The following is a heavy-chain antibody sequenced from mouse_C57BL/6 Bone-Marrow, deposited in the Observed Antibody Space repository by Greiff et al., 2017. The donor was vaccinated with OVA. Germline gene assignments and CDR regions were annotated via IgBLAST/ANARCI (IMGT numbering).Heavy chain of an antibody. CDR3: AKRLSYYSNPYYYAMDY. Sequence: QVQLQQSGPGLVQPSQSLSITCTVSGFSLTSYGVHWVRQSPGKGLEWLGVIWRGGSTDYNAAFMSRLSITKDNSKSQVFFKMNSLQADDTAIYYCAKRLSYYSNPYYYAMDYWGQGTSVTGSA. D-gene: IGHD2-5*01. CDR1: GFSLTSYG. CDR2: IWRGGST. V-gene: IGHV2-5*01. J-gene: IGHJ4*01.